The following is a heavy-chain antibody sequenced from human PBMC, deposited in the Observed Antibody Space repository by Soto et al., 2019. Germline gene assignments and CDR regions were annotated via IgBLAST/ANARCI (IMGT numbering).Heavy chain of an antibody. V-gene: IGHV1-69*13. J-gene: IGHJ6*02. CDR2: IIPIFGTA. D-gene: IGHD6-13*01. CDR3: ARCMYSSSWYDYYYGMDV. CDR1: GGTFSSYA. Sequence: SVKVSCKASGGTFSSYAISWVRQAPGQGLEWMGGIIPIFGTANYAQKFQGRVTITADESTSTAYMELSSLRPEDTAVYNCARCMYSSSWYDYYYGMDVWGQGTTVTVSS.